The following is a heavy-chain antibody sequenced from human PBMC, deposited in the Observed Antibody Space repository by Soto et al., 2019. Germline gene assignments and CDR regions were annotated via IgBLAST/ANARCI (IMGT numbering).Heavy chain of an antibody. Sequence: GGSLRLSCAASGFTFSSYAMSWVRQAPGKGLEWVSAISGSGGSTYYADSVKGRFTISRDNSKNTLYLQMNSLRAEDTAVYYCAKVFEYSSSSSFDYWGQGTLVTAPQ. V-gene: IGHV3-23*01. CDR3: AKVFEYSSSSSFDY. CDR2: ISGSGGST. D-gene: IGHD6-6*01. CDR1: GFTFSSYA. J-gene: IGHJ4*02.